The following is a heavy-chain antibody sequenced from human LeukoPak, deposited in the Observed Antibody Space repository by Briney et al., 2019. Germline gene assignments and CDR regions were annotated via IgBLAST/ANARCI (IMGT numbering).Heavy chain of an antibody. V-gene: IGHV4-39*07. Sequence: SETLSLTRTVSGGSISSSSYYWGWIRQPPGKGLEWIGSIYYSGSTYYNPSLKSRVTISVDKSKNQFSLKLSSVTAADTAMYYCARYRGASGYHFDYWGQGTLVTVSS. CDR2: IYYSGST. CDR3: ARYRGASGYHFDY. J-gene: IGHJ4*02. D-gene: IGHD5-12*01. CDR1: GGSISSSSYY.